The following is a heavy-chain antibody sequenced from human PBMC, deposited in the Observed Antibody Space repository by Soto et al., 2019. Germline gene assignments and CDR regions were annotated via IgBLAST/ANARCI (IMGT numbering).Heavy chain of an antibody. D-gene: IGHD1-26*01. CDR2: IYSAGNT. V-gene: IGHV3-66*01. CDR1: GYTVSSSY. CDR3: ARDFVVGGSTINYYYGMDV. Sequence: EVQLVESGGDLVQPGGSLRLSCAASGYTVSSSYMSWVRQAPGKGLEWISIIYSAGNTYYADSVKGRFTISRDNSKNTLYLQMNSLGAEDTAVYYCARDFVVGGSTINYYYGMDVWGQGTTVTVSS. J-gene: IGHJ6*02.